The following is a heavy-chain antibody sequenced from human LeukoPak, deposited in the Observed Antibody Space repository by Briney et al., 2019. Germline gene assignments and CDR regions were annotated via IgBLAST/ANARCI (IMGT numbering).Heavy chain of an antibody. D-gene: IGHD6-19*01. CDR1: GGTFSIYG. J-gene: IGHJ6*02. CDR2: IIPIFGTA. Sequence: SVKVSCRASGGTFSIYGISWVRQAPGQGLEWMGGIIPIFGTANYAQKFQGRVTITADESTRTAYMELSSLRSEDTAVYYCARGSRGIVVPDTEHYYFGMDVWGQGTTVTVSS. V-gene: IGHV1-69*13. CDR3: ARGSRGIVVPDTEHYYFGMDV.